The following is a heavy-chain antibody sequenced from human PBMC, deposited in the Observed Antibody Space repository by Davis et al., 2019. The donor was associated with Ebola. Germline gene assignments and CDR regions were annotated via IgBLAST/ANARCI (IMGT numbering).Heavy chain of an antibody. V-gene: IGHV4-59*11. J-gene: IGHJ4*02. Sequence: PSETLSLTCTVSGGSISSHYWSWIRQPPGKGLEWIGYIYYSGSTNYNPSLKSRVTISVDTSKNQFSLKLSSVTAADTAVYYCARNGVAGTIDYWGQGTLVTVSS. CDR1: GGSISSHY. CDR3: ARNGVAGTIDY. CDR2: IYYSGST. D-gene: IGHD6-19*01.